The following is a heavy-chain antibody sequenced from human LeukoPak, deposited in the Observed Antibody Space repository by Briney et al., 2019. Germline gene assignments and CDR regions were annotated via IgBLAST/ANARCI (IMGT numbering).Heavy chain of an antibody. D-gene: IGHD5-24*01. V-gene: IGHV3-7*01. Sequence: PGGSLRLSCAASGFTFSSYGMHWVRQAPGKGLEWVANIKQDGTEKYYVDSVKGRFTISRDNAKNSLYLQMNSLRAEDTAVYYCARTRGWLPRAGDAFDIWGQGTMVTVSS. J-gene: IGHJ3*02. CDR3: ARTRGWLPRAGDAFDI. CDR1: GFTFSSYG. CDR2: IKQDGTEK.